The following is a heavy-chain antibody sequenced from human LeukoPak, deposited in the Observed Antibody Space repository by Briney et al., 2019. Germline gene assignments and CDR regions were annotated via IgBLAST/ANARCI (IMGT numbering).Heavy chain of an antibody. CDR1: GFTVSSAY. V-gene: IGHV3-53*01. CDR2: FYSGDKT. D-gene: IGHD2-2*01. Sequence: GGSLRLSCAASGFTVSSAYMSWVRQAPGKGLEWVSVFYSGDKTYYADSVKGRFTISRDNSKNTLYLQMNSLRAEDTAVYYCARALGYCSSTSCPGAFDIWGQGTMVTVSS. J-gene: IGHJ3*02. CDR3: ARALGYCSSTSCPGAFDI.